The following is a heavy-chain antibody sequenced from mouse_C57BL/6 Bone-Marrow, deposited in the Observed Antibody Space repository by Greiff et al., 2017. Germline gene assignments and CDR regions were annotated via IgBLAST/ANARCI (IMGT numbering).Heavy chain of an antibody. D-gene: IGHD4-1*01. Sequence: QVQLQQSGAELVKPGASVKMSCKASGYTFTSYWITWVKQRPGQGLEWIGDIYPGSGSTNYNEKFKSKATLTVDTSSSTAYMQLSSLTSEDSAVYYCARNRLTGGYFDYWGQGTTLTVSS. CDR1: GYTFTSYW. J-gene: IGHJ2*01. V-gene: IGHV1-55*01. CDR2: IYPGSGST. CDR3: ARNRLTGGYFDY.